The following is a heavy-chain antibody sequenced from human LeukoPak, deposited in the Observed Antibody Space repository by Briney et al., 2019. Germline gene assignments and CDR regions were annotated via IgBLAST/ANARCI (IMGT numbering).Heavy chain of an antibody. CDR1: GYTFTGYY. Sequence: ASVKVSCKASGYTFTGYYMHWVRQAPGQGLEWMGIINPSGGSTSYAQKFQGRVTMTRDTSTSTVYMELSSLRSEDTAVYYCARAFEYSYGPSCFDYWGQGTLVTVSS. D-gene: IGHD5-18*01. J-gene: IGHJ4*02. CDR3: ARAFEYSYGPSCFDY. CDR2: INPSGGST. V-gene: IGHV1-46*01.